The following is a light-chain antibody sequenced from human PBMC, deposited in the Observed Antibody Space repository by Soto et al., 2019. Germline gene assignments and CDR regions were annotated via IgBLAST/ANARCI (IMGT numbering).Light chain of an antibody. J-gene: IGLJ2*01. CDR2: GNN. Sequence: QSVLTQPPSASGTPGQRVTLSCSGGASNIGSNSVTWYHQLPGTAPKLVLFGNNQRPSGVPDRISGSRSGTSASLAISGLQSEDAADYYCAAWDDSLNGVLFGRGTKLTVL. CDR1: ASNIGSNS. V-gene: IGLV1-44*01. CDR3: AAWDDSLNGVL.